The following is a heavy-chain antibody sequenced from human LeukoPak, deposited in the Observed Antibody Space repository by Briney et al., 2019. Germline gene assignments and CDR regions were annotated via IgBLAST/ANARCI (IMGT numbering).Heavy chain of an antibody. CDR2: ISYDGSNK. V-gene: IGHV3-30-3*01. CDR1: GFSLSAFW. CDR3: ARIVFSHFDY. D-gene: IGHD2-15*01. Sequence: PGGSLRLSCAASGFSLSAFWMSWVRQAPGKGLEWVAVISYDGSNKYYADSVKGRFTISRDNSKNTPYLQMNSLRAEDTAVYYCARIVFSHFDYWGQGTLVTVSS. J-gene: IGHJ4*02.